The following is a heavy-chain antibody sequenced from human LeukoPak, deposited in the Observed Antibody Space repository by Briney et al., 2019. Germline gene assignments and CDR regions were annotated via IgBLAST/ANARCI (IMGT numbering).Heavy chain of an antibody. J-gene: IGHJ5*02. Sequence: PSHTLSLTYDVSGDSCDDYYCRWISQPPGKGLEWIGEIPPHGIFYYNSSVMSRVHLSIETVKRQFPLSTASVTAGEPAFYYCARGRDRSKAGDLWGQGSLVSVSS. V-gene: IGHV4-34*01. CDR2: IPPHGIF. CDR1: GDSCDDYY. D-gene: IGHD5-24*01. CDR3: ARGRDRSKAGDL.